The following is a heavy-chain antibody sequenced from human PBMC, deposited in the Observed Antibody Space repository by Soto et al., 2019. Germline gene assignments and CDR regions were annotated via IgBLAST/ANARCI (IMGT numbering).Heavy chain of an antibody. CDR2: ISSSSSYI. CDR3: ARDDYDFWSGYYPSSPGDFDY. D-gene: IGHD3-3*01. V-gene: IGHV3-21*01. CDR1: GFTFSSYS. J-gene: IGHJ4*02. Sequence: GGSLRLSCAASGFTFSSYSMNWVRQAPGKGLEWVSSISSSSSYIYYADSVKGRFTISRDNAKNSLYLQMNSLRAEDTAVYYCARDDYDFWSGYYPSSPGDFDYWGQGTLVTVSS.